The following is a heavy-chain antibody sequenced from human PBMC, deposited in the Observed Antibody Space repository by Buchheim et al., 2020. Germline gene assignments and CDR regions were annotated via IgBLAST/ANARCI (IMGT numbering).Heavy chain of an antibody. Sequence: EVQLVESGGGLVQPGGSLRLSRAASGFTLRSYEMNWVRQAPGKGLEWISYISSSSDSTIYHADSVKGRFSIFKENAKNSVYLQMNSLRADDTAVYYCARSGGYSYGKPPTFDYWGQGTL. J-gene: IGHJ4*02. CDR1: GFTLRSYE. CDR2: ISSSSDSTI. CDR3: ARSGGYSYGKPPTFDY. V-gene: IGHV3-48*03. D-gene: IGHD5-18*01.